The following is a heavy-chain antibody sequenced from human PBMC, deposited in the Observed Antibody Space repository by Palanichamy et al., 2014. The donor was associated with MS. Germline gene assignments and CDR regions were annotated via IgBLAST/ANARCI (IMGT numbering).Heavy chain of an antibody. V-gene: IGHV1-18*01. D-gene: IGHD4-17*01. J-gene: IGHJ6*02. CDR3: ARDGDYGDYHLRTYYYGMDV. CDR1: GYTFTSYG. Sequence: QVQLVQSGAEVKKPGASVKVSCKASGYTFTSYGISWVRQAPGQGLEWMGWISAYNGNTNYAQKLQGRVTMTTDTSTSTAYMELRSLRSDDTAVYYCARDGDYGDYHLRTYYYGMDVWGQGTTVTVSS. CDR2: ISAYNGNT.